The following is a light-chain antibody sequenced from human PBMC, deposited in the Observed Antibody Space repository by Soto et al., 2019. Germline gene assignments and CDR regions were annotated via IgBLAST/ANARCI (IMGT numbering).Light chain of an antibody. CDR1: QSVSSSY. CDR3: QHYDSLPIT. J-gene: IGKJ5*01. V-gene: IGKV3-20*01. Sequence: EVVLTQSPGTLFLSPGERATLSCRASQSVSSSYVAWYQQKPGQPPRLLIYGASSRATGIPDRFSGSGSGTDFTLTISRLEPEDFAVFYCQHYDSLPITFGQGTRLEIK. CDR2: GAS.